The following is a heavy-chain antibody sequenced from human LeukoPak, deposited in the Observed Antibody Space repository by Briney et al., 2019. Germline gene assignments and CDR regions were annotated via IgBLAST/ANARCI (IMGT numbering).Heavy chain of an antibody. Sequence: TGGSLRLSCAASGFTFSSYEMNWVRQAPGKGLEWVSYISSSGSTIYYADSVKGRFTISRDNAKNSLYLQMNSLRTEDTAVYYCAKEAFVYSGYYPLDYWGQGTLVTVSS. V-gene: IGHV3-48*03. D-gene: IGHD3-22*01. CDR2: ISSSGSTI. CDR3: AKEAFVYSGYYPLDY. J-gene: IGHJ4*02. CDR1: GFTFSSYE.